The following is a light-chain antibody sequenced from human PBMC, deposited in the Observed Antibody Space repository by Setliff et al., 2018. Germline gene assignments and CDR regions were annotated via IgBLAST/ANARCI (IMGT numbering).Light chain of an antibody. CDR3: SSYTSSSTVV. V-gene: IGLV2-14*03. CDR2: DLT. CDR1: SSDVGRYDY. J-gene: IGLJ2*01. Sequence: QSVLTQPASVSGSPGQSITISCTGTSSDVGRYDYVSWYQHHPGKAPKLMIYDLTRRPSGVSNRFSGSKSGNTASLTISGLQAEDEADYYCSSYTSSSTVVFGGGTK.